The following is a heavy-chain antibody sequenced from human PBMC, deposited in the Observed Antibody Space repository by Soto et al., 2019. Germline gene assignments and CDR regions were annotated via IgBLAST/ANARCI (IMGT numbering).Heavy chain of an antibody. V-gene: IGHV3-23*01. J-gene: IGHJ4*02. CDR1: GFTFSNYA. CDR3: TKLRTITTGASDC. D-gene: IGHD1-1*01. Sequence: EVQLLESGGGLVQPGGSLRLSCAASGFTFSNYAMSWVRQAPGKGLEWVATMSGGGALIDYEDSLKGRFTISRDNSRNTLHLEMNSLRAEDTAVYYCTKLRTITTGASDCWGQGTLVTVSS. CDR2: MSGGGALI.